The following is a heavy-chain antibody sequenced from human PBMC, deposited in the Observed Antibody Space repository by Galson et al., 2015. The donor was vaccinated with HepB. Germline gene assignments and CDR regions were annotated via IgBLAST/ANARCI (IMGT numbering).Heavy chain of an antibody. V-gene: IGHV3-30-3*01. Sequence: SLRLSCAASGFSFRSCGMLGVPQAQGKGLGSVPVFSSDGNRDSFAASVRGRFTISRDNSHNTLHLQMNSLRTEDTAIYYCATEGDVGSYGFFEHWGQGTVVTVSS. J-gene: IGHJ4*02. D-gene: IGHD1-26*01. CDR2: FSSDGNRD. CDR3: ATEGDVGSYGFFEH. CDR1: GFSFRSCG.